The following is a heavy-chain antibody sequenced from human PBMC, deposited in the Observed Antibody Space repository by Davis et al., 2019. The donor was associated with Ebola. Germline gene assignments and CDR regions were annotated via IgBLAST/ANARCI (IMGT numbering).Heavy chain of an antibody. D-gene: IGHD3-22*01. Sequence: GESLKISCAASGFTFDDYGMSWVRQAPGKGLEWVSGINWNGGSTGYADSVKGRFTISRDNSKNTLYLQMNSLRAEDTAVYYCAKAQDYYDSSGQITGFDYWGQGTLVTVSS. V-gene: IGHV3-20*04. CDR3: AKAQDYYDSSGQITGFDY. J-gene: IGHJ4*02. CDR1: GFTFDDYG. CDR2: INWNGGST.